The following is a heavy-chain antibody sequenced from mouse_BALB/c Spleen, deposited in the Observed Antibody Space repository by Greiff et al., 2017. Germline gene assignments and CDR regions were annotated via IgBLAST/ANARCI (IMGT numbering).Heavy chain of an antibody. CDR1: GFTFSNYW. CDR2: IRLKSNNYAT. V-gene: IGHV6-6*02. J-gene: IGHJ1*01. Sequence: EVMLVESGGGLVQPGGSMKLSCVASGFTFSNYWMNWVRQSPEKGLEWVAEIRLKSNNYATHYAESVKGRFTISRDDSKSSVYLQMNNLRAEDTGIYYCTPSTYGYDRYFDVWGAGTTVTVSS. D-gene: IGHD2-2*01. CDR3: TPSTYGYDRYFDV.